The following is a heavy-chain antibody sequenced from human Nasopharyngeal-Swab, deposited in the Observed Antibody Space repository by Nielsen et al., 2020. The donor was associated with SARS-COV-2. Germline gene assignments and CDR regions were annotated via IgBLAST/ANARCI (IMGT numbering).Heavy chain of an antibody. Sequence: RQAPGKGLEWIGSIYYSGSTYYNPTRKSRVTISVDTSKNQYSLKLSSLTAADTAVYYCARESVLRYFDWEYYYYGMDVWGQGTTVTVSS. J-gene: IGHJ6*02. V-gene: IGHV4-39*02. CDR2: IYYSGST. CDR3: ARESVLRYFDWEYYYYGMDV. D-gene: IGHD3-9*01.